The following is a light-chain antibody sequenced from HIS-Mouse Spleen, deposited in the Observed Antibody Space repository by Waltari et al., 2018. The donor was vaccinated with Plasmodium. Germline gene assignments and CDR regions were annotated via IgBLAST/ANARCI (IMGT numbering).Light chain of an antibody. CDR2: EGS. V-gene: IGLV2-23*01. CDR1: SSDVGSYYL. J-gene: IGLJ1*01. Sequence: QSALTLPASVSGSPGQSITISCTGPSSDVGSYYLVPWYQQHPGKAPKPMIYEGSKRPSGVSNRFSGSKSGNTASLTISGLQAEDEADYYCCSYAGSSTYVFGTGTKVTVL. CDR3: CSYAGSSTYV.